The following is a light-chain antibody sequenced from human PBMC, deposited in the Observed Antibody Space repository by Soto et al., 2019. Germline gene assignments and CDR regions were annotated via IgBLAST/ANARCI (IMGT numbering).Light chain of an antibody. Sequence: EIVMTQSPATLSVSPGETATLSCRASQSISSNLAWYQQKPGQTPRLLIYGASTRATGIPARFSGSGSGTEFTLTISSLQSEDFAIYYCQQRSVWPITFGQGTRLEIK. CDR1: QSISSN. CDR3: QQRSVWPIT. V-gene: IGKV3-15*01. J-gene: IGKJ5*01. CDR2: GAS.